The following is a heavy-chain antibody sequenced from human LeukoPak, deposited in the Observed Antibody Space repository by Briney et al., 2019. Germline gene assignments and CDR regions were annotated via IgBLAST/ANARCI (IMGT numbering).Heavy chain of an antibody. CDR1: GYSFTSYW. J-gene: IGHJ6*02. CDR3: ARHSGYSSSWYQPYYYGMDV. D-gene: IGHD6-13*01. V-gene: IGHV5-51*01. CDR2: IYPGDSDT. Sequence: GESLKISCKGSGYSFTSYWIGWVRQMPGKGLEWMGIIYPGDSDTRYSPSFQGQVTISADKSISTAYLQWSSLKASDTAMYYCARHSGYSSSWYQPYYYGMDVWGQGTTVTVSS.